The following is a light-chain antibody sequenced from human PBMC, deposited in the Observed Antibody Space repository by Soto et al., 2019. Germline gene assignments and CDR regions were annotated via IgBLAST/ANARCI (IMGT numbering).Light chain of an antibody. Sequence: QSALTQPASVSGSPVQSITISCTGTSSDVGNYNYVSWYQQYPGRVPKLLIYMVSNRPSGVSNRFSGSKSGNTASLTISGLQAEDEADYFCTSPTPGSLYVFGTGTKVTVL. CDR2: MVS. J-gene: IGLJ1*01. V-gene: IGLV2-14*01. CDR3: TSPTPGSLYV. CDR1: SSDVGNYNY.